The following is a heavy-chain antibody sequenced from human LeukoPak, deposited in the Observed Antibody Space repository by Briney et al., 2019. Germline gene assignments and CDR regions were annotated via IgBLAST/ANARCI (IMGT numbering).Heavy chain of an antibody. V-gene: IGHV3-7*01. J-gene: IGHJ4*02. CDR3: ASLTRDDYGDYLFDY. D-gene: IGHD4-17*01. CDR1: GFTFSSYW. CDR2: IKQDGSEK. Sequence: GGSLTLSCAASGFTFSSYWMSWVRQAPGKGLEWVANIKQDGSEKYYVDSVKGRFTISRDNAKNSLYLQMNSLRAEDTAVYYCASLTRDDYGDYLFDYWGQGTLVTVSS.